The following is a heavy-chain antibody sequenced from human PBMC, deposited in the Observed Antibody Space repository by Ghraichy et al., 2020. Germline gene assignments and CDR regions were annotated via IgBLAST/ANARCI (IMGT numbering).Heavy chain of an antibody. CDR2: IRSKAYGGTT. J-gene: IGHJ4*02. V-gene: IGHV3-49*03. D-gene: IGHD7-27*01. CDR1: GFTFGDYA. Sequence: GGSLRLSCTASGFTFGDYAMSWFRQAPGKGLEWVGFIRSKAYGGTTEYAASVKGRFTISRDDSKSIAYLQMNSLKTEDTAVYYCTKTGDDGGYFDYWGQGTLVTVSS. CDR3: TKTGDDGGYFDY.